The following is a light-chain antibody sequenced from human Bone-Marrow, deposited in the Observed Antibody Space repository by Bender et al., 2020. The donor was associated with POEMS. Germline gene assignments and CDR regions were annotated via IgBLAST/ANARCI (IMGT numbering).Light chain of an antibody. CDR1: NIGSKG. J-gene: IGLJ2*01. Sequence: SYVLTQSPAVSVAPGQTARISCEGNNIGSKGVHWYQRKAGQALVLVVYDDRGRPSGIPERFSGSKSGNTANLIISGVEAGDEAEYYCQVWDYTSDLFVVFGGGTKLTVL. V-gene: IGLV3-21*02. CDR2: DDR. CDR3: QVWDYTSDLFVV.